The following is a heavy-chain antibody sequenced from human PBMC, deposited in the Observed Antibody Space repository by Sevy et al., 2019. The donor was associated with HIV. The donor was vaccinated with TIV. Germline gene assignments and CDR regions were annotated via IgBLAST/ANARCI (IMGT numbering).Heavy chain of an antibody. D-gene: IGHD6-19*01. Sequence: GGSLRLSCAASGFTFSSYAMHWVRQAPGKGLEWVAVISYDGSNKYYADSVKGRFTISRDNSKNTLYLQMNSLRAEDTAVYYCASDGWYDLYYFDYWGQGTLVTVSS. CDR3: ASDGWYDLYYFDY. J-gene: IGHJ4*02. V-gene: IGHV3-30-3*01. CDR1: GFTFSSYA. CDR2: ISYDGSNK.